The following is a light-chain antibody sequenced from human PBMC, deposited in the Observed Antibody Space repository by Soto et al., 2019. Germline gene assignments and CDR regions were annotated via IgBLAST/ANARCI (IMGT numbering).Light chain of an antibody. CDR3: LQIHTFPRT. Sequence: IQLTQTPSFLSASVGDRVTMTCRASQRVSSYLNWYQQKPGKTPKLLISGVSTLESGVSSRFSGSGSTTDFTLTISSLQPEDFATYYCLQIHTFPRTFGQGTKVEIK. J-gene: IGKJ2*01. CDR1: QRVSSY. CDR2: GVS. V-gene: IGKV1-9*01.